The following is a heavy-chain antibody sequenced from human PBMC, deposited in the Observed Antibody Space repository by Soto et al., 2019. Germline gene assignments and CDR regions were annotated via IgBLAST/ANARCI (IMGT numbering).Heavy chain of an antibody. D-gene: IGHD3-22*01. J-gene: IGHJ4*02. V-gene: IGHV1-3*04. Sequence: QVQLVQSGAEVKKPGASVKVSCKASGYTFTRYAMHWVRQAPGQGLEWMGWIDTGNGNTKYSQKFQDRITITRDTSARTAYMELSSLRSEDTAVYSCARDRAYYDASGLEWGQGTLFTVSS. CDR2: IDTGNGNT. CDR1: GYTFTRYA. CDR3: ARDRAYYDASGLE.